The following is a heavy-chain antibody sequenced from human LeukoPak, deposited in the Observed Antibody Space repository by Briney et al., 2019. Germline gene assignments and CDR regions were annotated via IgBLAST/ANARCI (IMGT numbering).Heavy chain of an antibody. CDR2: IYHSGST. J-gene: IGHJ4*02. CDR3: VRQYSYGFLDY. CDR1: GGSISSYY. Sequence: PSETLSLTCTVSGGSISSYYWSWIRQPPEEGLEWIGNIYHSGSTNYNPSLKSRVTISVDTSKNQFSLKLSSVTAADTAVYYCVRQYSYGFLDYWGQGTLVTVSS. D-gene: IGHD5-12*01. V-gene: IGHV4-59*01.